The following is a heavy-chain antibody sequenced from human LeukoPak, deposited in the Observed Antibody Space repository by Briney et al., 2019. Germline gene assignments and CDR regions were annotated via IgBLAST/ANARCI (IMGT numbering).Heavy chain of an antibody. CDR3: ARDFHRRLYDSSGYYPY. CDR2: INWNGGST. V-gene: IGHV3-20*04. D-gene: IGHD3-22*01. CDR1: GFTFYDYG. J-gene: IGHJ4*02. Sequence: PGGSLRLSCAASGFTFYDYGMSWVRQAPGKGVEGVSGINWNGGSTVYADSVKGRFTISRDNAKNCLYLQMNSLRAEDTAVYYCARDFHRRLYDSSGYYPYWGQGTLVTVSS.